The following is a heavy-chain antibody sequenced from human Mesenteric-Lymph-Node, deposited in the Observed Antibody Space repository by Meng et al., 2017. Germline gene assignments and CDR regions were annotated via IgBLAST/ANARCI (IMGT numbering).Heavy chain of an antibody. Sequence: ASVKVSCKASRYNFNDFGISWVRQAPGQGLEWMGWISPDSGRTNYAQKFQGRVTMTRNTSISTAYMELSSLRSEDTAVYYCARPSRGVGVGDWGQGTLVTVAS. CDR2: ISPDSGRT. CDR3: ARPSRGVGVGD. D-gene: IGHD1-26*01. V-gene: IGHV1-8*02. CDR1: RYNFNDFG. J-gene: IGHJ4*02.